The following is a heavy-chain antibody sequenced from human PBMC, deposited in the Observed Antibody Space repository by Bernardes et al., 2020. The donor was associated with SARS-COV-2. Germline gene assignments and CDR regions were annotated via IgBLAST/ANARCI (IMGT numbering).Heavy chain of an antibody. Sequence: GGPLRLPCAVSGYSFHAFWMHWVRQAPGQGLVWLARIDTPGNTLNHADPVKGRFTISRDNFRTTLYLQMSSVRDEDTAVYYCAVGVAGEESTWGQGTLVTVSS. D-gene: IGHD3-16*01. CDR3: AVGVAGEEST. J-gene: IGHJ4*02. CDR2: IDTPGNTL. V-gene: IGHV3-74*01. CDR1: GYSFHAFW.